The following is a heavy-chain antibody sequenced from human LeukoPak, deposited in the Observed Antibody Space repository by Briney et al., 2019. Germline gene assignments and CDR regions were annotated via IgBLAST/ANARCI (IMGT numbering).Heavy chain of an antibody. Sequence: GASVKVSCKASGGTFSSYAISWVRQAPGQGLEWMGRIIPILGIANYAQKFQGRVTITADKSTSTAYMDLSSLRSEDTAVYYCARGADGDCSGGRCYLNYWGQGTLVTVST. CDR1: GGTFSSYA. D-gene: IGHD2-15*01. CDR2: IIPILGIA. CDR3: ARGADGDCSGGRCYLNY. J-gene: IGHJ4*02. V-gene: IGHV1-69*04.